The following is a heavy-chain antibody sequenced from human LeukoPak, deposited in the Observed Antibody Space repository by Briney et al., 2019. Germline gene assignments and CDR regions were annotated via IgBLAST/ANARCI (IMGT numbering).Heavy chain of an antibody. Sequence: ASVKVSCKTSGYTFTDYYIHWVRQAPGQGLEWMGWINPNSGETNSAQKFQGRVTMTGDTSIGTAYMELRRVTSDDTAVYYCARGRDYSNTERGFDYWGQGTLVTVSS. J-gene: IGHJ4*02. CDR1: GYTFTDYY. CDR3: ARGRDYSNTERGFDY. V-gene: IGHV1-2*02. CDR2: INPNSGET. D-gene: IGHD4-11*01.